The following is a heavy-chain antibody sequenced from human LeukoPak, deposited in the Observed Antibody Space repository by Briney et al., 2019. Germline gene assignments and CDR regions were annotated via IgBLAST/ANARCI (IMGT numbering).Heavy chain of an antibody. CDR1: GFTFSSYG. D-gene: IGHD6-13*01. V-gene: IGHV3-30*02. CDR3: ARDQTGSSIAVDY. Sequence: PGGSLRLSCAASGFTFSSYGMHWVRQAPGKGLEWVAFIRYDGSNKYYADSVKGRFTISRDNSKNTLYLQMNSLRAEDTAVYYCARDQTGSSIAVDYWGQGTLVTVSS. J-gene: IGHJ4*02. CDR2: IRYDGSNK.